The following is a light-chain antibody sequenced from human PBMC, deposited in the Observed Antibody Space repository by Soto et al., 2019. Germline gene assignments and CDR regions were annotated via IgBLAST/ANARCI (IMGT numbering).Light chain of an antibody. CDR2: DVS. CDR1: SSDVGDSDY. J-gene: IGLJ1*01. V-gene: IGLV2-11*01. CDR3: CSYAGSYTYV. Sequence: QSVLTQPRSVSGSPGQSVTISCTGTSSDVGDSDYVSWYQQHPGKAPKLMIFDVSKRPSGVPVRFSGSKSCNTASLTISGLQAEDEADYYCCSYAGSYTYVFGSGTKLTVL.